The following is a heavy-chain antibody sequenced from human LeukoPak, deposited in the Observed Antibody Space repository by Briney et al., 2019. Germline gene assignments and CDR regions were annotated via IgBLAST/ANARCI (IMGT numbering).Heavy chain of an antibody. V-gene: IGHV1-69*04. J-gene: IGHJ4*02. CDR1: GYTFTSYG. CDR3: ARDEEPYSGSYQGFDY. D-gene: IGHD1-26*01. Sequence: ASVKVSCKASGYTFTSYGISWVRQAPGQGLEWMGRIIPILGIANYAQKFQGRVTITADKSTSTAYMELSSLRSEDTAVYYCARDEEPYSGSYQGFDYWGQGTLVTVSS. CDR2: IIPILGIA.